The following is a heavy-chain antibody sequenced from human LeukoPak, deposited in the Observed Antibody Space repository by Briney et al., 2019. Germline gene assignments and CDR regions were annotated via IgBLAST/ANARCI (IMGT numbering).Heavy chain of an antibody. CDR2: INHSGST. CDR1: GGSFSGYY. D-gene: IGHD3-10*01. V-gene: IGHV4-34*01. CDR3: AREKTGTMVRGVIRHYYGMDV. Sequence: SETLSLTCAVYGGSFSGYYWSWIRQPPGKGLEWIGEINHSGSTNYNPSLKSRVTISVDTSKYQFSLKLSSVTAADTAVYYCAREKTGTMVRGVIRHYYGMDVWGKGTTVTVPS. J-gene: IGHJ6*04.